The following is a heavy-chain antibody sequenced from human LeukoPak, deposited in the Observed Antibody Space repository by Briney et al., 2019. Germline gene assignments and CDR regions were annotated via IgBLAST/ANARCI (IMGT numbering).Heavy chain of an antibody. CDR2: IWYDGSNK. Sequence: GGSLRLSCAASGFTFSSYGMHWARQAPGKGLEWVVVIWYDGSNKYYADSVKGRFTISRDNSKNTVYLQMNSLRADDTAVYYCARDPPTRQYTNSFSLDYWGQGTLVTVSS. D-gene: IGHD6-13*01. CDR1: GFTFSSYG. J-gene: IGHJ4*02. CDR3: ARDPPTRQYTNSFSLDY. V-gene: IGHV3-33*01.